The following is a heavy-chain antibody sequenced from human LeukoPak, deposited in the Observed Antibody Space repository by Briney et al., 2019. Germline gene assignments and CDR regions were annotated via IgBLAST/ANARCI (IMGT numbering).Heavy chain of an antibody. CDR1: GYTFTSYD. J-gene: IGHJ3*02. CDR3: ARVQEYCSSTSCPDAFDI. V-gene: IGHV1-8*01. D-gene: IGHD2-2*01. Sequence: GASVKVSCKASGYTFTSYDINWVRQATGQGLEWMGWMNPNSGNTGYAQKFQGRVTMTRNTSISTAYMELSSLRSEDTAVYYCARVQEYCSSTSCPDAFDIWGQGAMATVSS. CDR2: MNPNSGNT.